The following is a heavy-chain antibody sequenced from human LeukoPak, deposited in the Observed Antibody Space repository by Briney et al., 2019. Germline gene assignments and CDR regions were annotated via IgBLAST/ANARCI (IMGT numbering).Heavy chain of an antibody. J-gene: IGHJ6*02. CDR2: INPNSGGT. CDR3: ARDSVSGWYSDGMDV. V-gene: IGHV1-2*04. CDR1: GYTFTVYY. Sequence: GASVTVSCTASGYTFTVYYMHWVRQAPGQGLEWMGWINPNSGGTNYAQKFQGWVTMTRDTSISTAYMELSRLRSDDTAVYYCARDSVSGWYSDGMDVWGQGTTVTVSS. D-gene: IGHD6-19*01.